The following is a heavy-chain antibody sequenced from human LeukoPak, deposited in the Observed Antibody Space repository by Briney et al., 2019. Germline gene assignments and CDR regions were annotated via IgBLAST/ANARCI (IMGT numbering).Heavy chain of an antibody. J-gene: IGHJ5*02. CDR3: AAGYYGSGSYYR. V-gene: IGHV1-2*06. Sequence: ASVKVSCTASGYTFTAYYIHWVRQAPGQGLEWMGRINPNTGGTNSPQKFQGRVTMTRDTSINTVYMELRILRSDDTATYYCAAGYYGSGSYYRWGQGTLVIVSS. CDR1: GYTFTAYY. CDR2: INPNTGGT. D-gene: IGHD3-10*01.